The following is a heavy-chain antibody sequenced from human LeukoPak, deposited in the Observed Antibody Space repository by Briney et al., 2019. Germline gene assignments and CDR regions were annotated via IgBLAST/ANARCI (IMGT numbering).Heavy chain of an antibody. D-gene: IGHD3-3*01. V-gene: IGHV4-34*01. CDR2: INHSGST. J-gene: IGHJ1*01. Sequence: PSETLSLTCAVYGGSFSGYYWSWIRQPPGKGLEWIGEINHSGSTNYNPSLKSRVTISVDTSKNQFSLKLSSVTAADTAVYYCAGGKGPVKSSGYYTPRPAEYFQHWGQGTLVTVSS. CDR3: AGGKGPVKSSGYYTPRPAEYFQH. CDR1: GGSFSGYY.